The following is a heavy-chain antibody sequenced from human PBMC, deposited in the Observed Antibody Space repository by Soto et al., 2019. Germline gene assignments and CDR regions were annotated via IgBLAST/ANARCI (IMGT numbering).Heavy chain of an antibody. D-gene: IGHD2-2*01. CDR3: ARVVPAAMRLDWFDP. Sequence: ASVKVSCKASGGTFSSYAISWVRQAPGQGLEWMGGIIPIFGTANYAQKFQGRVTITADESTSTAYMELSSLRSEDTAVYYCARVVPAAMRLDWFDPWGQGTLVTVSS. CDR1: GGTFSSYA. V-gene: IGHV1-69*13. J-gene: IGHJ5*02. CDR2: IIPIFGTA.